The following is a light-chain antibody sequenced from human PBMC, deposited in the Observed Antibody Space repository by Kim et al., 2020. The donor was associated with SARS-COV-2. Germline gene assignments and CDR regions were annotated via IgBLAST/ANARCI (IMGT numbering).Light chain of an antibody. J-gene: IGLJ1*01. CDR1: SSNIGAPYD. V-gene: IGLV1-40*01. CDR2: TNR. Sequence: QRVTISRTGSSSNIGAPYDVHWYQQLPGTAPQLLIYTNRNRPSGVPDRFSGSKSGTSASLAITGLQAEDEADYYCQSYDSSLRGYVFGSGTKVTVL. CDR3: QSYDSSLRGYV.